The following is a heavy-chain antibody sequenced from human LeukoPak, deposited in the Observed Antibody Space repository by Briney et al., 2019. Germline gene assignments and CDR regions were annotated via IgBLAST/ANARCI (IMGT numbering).Heavy chain of an antibody. V-gene: IGHV3-48*03. J-gene: IGHJ6*02. Sequence: GGSLRLSCAASGFTFSSYEMNWVRQAPGKGLEWVSYISSSGSTIYYADSVKGRFTISRDNAKNSLYLQMNSLRAEDTAVYYCARDPRGSGGGYYGMDVWGQGTAVTVSS. CDR3: ARDPRGSGGGYYGMDV. CDR1: GFTFSSYE. D-gene: IGHD3-3*01. CDR2: ISSSGSTI.